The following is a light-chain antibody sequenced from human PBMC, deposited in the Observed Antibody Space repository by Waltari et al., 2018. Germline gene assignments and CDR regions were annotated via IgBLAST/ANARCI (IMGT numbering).Light chain of an antibody. Sequence: RPEKGPRYLMKVTSGGSHIKGDGISNRFSGSSSGAERYLTISSLQSEDEADYYCRTWDTGGVVFGGGTRLTAL. CDR3: RTWDTGGVV. J-gene: IGLJ3*02. V-gene: IGLV4-69*01. CDR2: VTSGGSH.